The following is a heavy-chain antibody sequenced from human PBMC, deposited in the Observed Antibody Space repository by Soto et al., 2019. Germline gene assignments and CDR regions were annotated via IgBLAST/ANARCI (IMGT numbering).Heavy chain of an antibody. V-gene: IGHV3-30*18. CDR2: ISYDGSNK. CDR1: GFTFSSYG. J-gene: IGHJ6*03. CDR3: AKDYDSYTPTYMDV. Sequence: GGSLRLSCAASGFTFSSYGMHWVRQAPGKGLEWVAVISYDGSNKYYADSVKGRFTISRDNSKNTLYLQMNSLRAEDTAVYYCAKDYDSYTPTYMDVWGKGTTVTVSS. D-gene: IGHD3-3*01.